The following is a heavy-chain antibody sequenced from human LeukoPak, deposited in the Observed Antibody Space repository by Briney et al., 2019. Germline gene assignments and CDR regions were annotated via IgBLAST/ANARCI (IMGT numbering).Heavy chain of an antibody. CDR3: AKGAFYCSSTSCYGTRLYYFDY. D-gene: IGHD2-2*01. CDR1: GESLSGYY. CDR2: INHSGST. V-gene: IGHV4-34*01. Sequence: SETLSLTCAVYGESLSGYYWSWIRLPPGKGLEWIGEINHSGSTNYNPSLKSPVTISVDTSKNQFSLKLSSVTAADTAVYYCAKGAFYCSSTSCYGTRLYYFDYWGQGTLVTVSS. J-gene: IGHJ4*02.